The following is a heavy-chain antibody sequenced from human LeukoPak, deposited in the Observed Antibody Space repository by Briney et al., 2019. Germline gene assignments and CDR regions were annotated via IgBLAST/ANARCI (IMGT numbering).Heavy chain of an antibody. CDR2: ISYDGSNK. J-gene: IGHJ4*02. Sequence: PGGSLRLSCAAPGFTFSSYAMHWVRQAPGKGLEWVAVISYDGSNKYYADSVKGRFTISRDNSKNTLYLQMNSLRAEDTAAYYCARGANYYDSSGVFYWGQGTLVTVSS. CDR3: ARGANYYDSSGVFY. V-gene: IGHV3-30*01. D-gene: IGHD3-22*01. CDR1: GFTFSSYA.